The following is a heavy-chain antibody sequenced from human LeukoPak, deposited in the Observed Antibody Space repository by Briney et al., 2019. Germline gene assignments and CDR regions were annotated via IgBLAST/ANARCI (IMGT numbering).Heavy chain of an antibody. CDR3: ARLDCLVEGCYNH. J-gene: IGHJ4*02. Sequence: SETLSLTCSVSGDSVTSSYWNWIRQPPGKGLEWIGYVCSDGTTNYNPSLRSRLLMSVDTAKNDISLILTSVTGADTAIYYCARLDCLVEGCYNHWGRGTLVTVSS. V-gene: IGHV4-59*08. CDR2: VCSDGTT. CDR1: GDSVTSSY. D-gene: IGHD2-2*02.